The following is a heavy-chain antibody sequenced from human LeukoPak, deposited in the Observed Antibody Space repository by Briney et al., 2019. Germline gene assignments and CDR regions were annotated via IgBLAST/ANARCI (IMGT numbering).Heavy chain of an antibody. CDR1: GGSISSYY. CDR2: IYNSGST. Sequence: SETLSLTCTVSGGSISSYYWSWIRQPPGKGLEWIGYIYNSGSTSYNPSLKSRVTISVDTSKNQFSLKLSSVTAADTAVYYCARHLGYGDYYFYGMDVWGQGTTVTVSS. D-gene: IGHD4-17*01. CDR3: ARHLGYGDYYFYGMDV. V-gene: IGHV4-59*01. J-gene: IGHJ6*02.